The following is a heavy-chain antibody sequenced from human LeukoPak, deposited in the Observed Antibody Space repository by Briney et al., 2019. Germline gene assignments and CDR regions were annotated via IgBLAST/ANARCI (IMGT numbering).Heavy chain of an antibody. CDR3: ARHQLRDGYNWIDAFDI. Sequence: SETLSFTCTVSGGSISSSSYYWGWIRQPPGKGLEWIGSIYYSGSTYYNPSLKSRVTISVDTSKNQFSLKLSSVTAADTAVYYCARHQLRDGYNWIDAFDIWGQGTMVAVSS. V-gene: IGHV4-39*01. CDR2: IYYSGST. D-gene: IGHD5-24*01. J-gene: IGHJ3*02. CDR1: GGSISSSSYY.